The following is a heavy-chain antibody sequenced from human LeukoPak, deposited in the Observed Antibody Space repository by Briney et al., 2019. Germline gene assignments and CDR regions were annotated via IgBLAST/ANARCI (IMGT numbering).Heavy chain of an antibody. CDR1: GFTFSSYA. Sequence: GGSLRLSCAASGFTFSSYAMSWVRQAPGKGLEWVSAISNSGSSTYCADSVKGRFTISRDTSKNTLYLQMNSLRAEDTAVYYCAKGRTLDYWGQGTLVTVSS. CDR2: ISNSGSST. J-gene: IGHJ4*02. V-gene: IGHV3-23*01. CDR3: AKGRTLDY.